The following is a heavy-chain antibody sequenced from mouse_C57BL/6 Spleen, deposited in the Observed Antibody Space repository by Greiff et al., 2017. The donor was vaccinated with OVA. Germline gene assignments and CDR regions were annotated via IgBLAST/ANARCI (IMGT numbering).Heavy chain of an antibody. Sequence: EVQLQQSGPELVKPGASVKISCKASGYTFTDYYMNWVKQSHGKSLEWIGDINPNNGGTSYNQKFKGKATLTVDKSSSTAYMELRSLTSEDSAVYYCARRGLKIWYFDVWGTGTTVTVSS. V-gene: IGHV1-26*01. J-gene: IGHJ1*03. CDR2: INPNNGGT. CDR3: ARRGLKIWYFDV. D-gene: IGHD2-2*01. CDR1: GYTFTDYY.